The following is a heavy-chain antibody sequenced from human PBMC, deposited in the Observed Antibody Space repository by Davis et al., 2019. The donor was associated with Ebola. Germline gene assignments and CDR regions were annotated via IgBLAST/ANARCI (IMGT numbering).Heavy chain of an antibody. CDR3: AGAGYSSGWNFDY. Sequence: MPSETLSLTCAVYGGSFSGYYWSWIRQPPGKGLEWIGEINHSGSTNSNPSFKSRVTISVDTSKNQFSLKLISVTAADTAVYYCAGAGYSSGWNFDYWGQGTLVTVSS. D-gene: IGHD6-19*01. CDR2: INHSGST. J-gene: IGHJ4*02. CDR1: GGSFSGYY. V-gene: IGHV4-34*01.